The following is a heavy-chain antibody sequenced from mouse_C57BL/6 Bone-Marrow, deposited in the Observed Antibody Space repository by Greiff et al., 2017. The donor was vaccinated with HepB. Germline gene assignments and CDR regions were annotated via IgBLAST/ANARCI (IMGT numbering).Heavy chain of an antibody. V-gene: IGHV1-64*01. J-gene: IGHJ3*01. D-gene: IGHD1-1*01. CDR1: GYTFTSYW. CDR2: IHPNSGST. Sequence: QVQLQQPGAELVKPGASVKLSCKASGYTFTSYWMHWVKQRPGQGLEWIGMIHPNSGSTNYNEKFKSKATLTVDKSSSRAYMQLSSLTSEDSAVYYCARTGPYYYGSSYVGFAYWGQGTLVTVSA. CDR3: ARTGPYYYGSSYVGFAY.